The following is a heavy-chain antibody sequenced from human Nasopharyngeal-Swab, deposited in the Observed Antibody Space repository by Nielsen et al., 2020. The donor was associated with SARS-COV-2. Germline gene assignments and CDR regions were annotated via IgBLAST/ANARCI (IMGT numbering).Heavy chain of an antibody. Sequence: SQTLSLTCAVYGVSFSGYYWSWIRQPPGKGLEWIGEINHSGSTNYNPSLKSRVTISVDTSKNQFSLKLSSVTAADTAVYYCARGGAAAGTGVWWFDPWGQGTLVTVSS. D-gene: IGHD6-13*01. V-gene: IGHV4-34*01. CDR3: ARGGAAAGTGVWWFDP. J-gene: IGHJ5*02. CDR2: INHSGST. CDR1: GVSFSGYY.